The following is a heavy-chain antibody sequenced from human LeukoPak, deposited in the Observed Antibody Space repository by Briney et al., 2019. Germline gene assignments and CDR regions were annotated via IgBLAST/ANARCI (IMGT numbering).Heavy chain of an antibody. Sequence: GGSLRLSCTASGFTFGDYAMSWFRQAPGKGLEWVGFIRSQAYGGTTEYAASVKGRFTISRDGSKSIAYLQMNSLKTEDTAMYYCVRGGSTSHYYVWPIFDYWGQGTLVTVSS. V-gene: IGHV3-49*01. J-gene: IGHJ4*02. CDR3: VRGGSTSHYYVWPIFDY. CDR1: GFTFGDYA. CDR2: IRSQAYGGTT. D-gene: IGHD3-22*01.